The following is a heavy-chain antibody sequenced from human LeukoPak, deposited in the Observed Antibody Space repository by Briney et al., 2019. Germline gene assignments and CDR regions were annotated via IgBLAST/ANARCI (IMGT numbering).Heavy chain of an antibody. CDR1: GGSFSGYY. D-gene: IGHD3-10*01. CDR2: INHSGST. CDR3: ARDASGYYDSGTYYNVYMDV. V-gene: IGHV4-34*01. J-gene: IGHJ6*03. Sequence: PSETLSLTCAVYGGSFSGYYWSWIRQPPGKGLEWIGEINHSGSTNYNPSLKSRVTMSVDTSKNQFSLNLSSMTAADTAVYYCARDASGYYDSGTYYNVYMDVWGKGTTVTISS.